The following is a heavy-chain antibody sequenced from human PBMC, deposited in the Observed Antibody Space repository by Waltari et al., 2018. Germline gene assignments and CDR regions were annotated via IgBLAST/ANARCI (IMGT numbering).Heavy chain of an antibody. CDR2: IYYSGST. J-gene: IGHJ6*02. CDR1: GGSISSYY. V-gene: IGHV4-59*01. D-gene: IGHD5-12*01. CDR3: ARYSGYKQPYYYYYGMDV. Sequence: QVQLQESGPGLVKPSETLSLTCTVSGGSISSYYWSWIRQPQGKGLEWIGYIYYSGSTNYNPSLKSRVTISVDTSKNQFSLKLSSVTAADTAVYYCARYSGYKQPYYYYYGMDVWGQGTTVTVSS.